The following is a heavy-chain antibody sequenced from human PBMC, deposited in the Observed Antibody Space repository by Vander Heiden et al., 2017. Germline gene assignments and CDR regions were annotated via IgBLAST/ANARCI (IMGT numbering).Heavy chain of an antibody. CDR3: ASFRGGGVTDYYYYGMDV. D-gene: IGHD2-8*01. Sequence: VQLVQSGAEVKKPGASVKVSCKASGYTFTSYVFNWVRQATGQGLEWMGWMNPNSGNTGYAQKFQGRFTMTRNTSISTAYMELSSLRSEDTAVYYGASFRGGGVTDYYYYGMDVWCQGPT. J-gene: IGHJ6*02. V-gene: IGHV1-8*01. CDR1: GYTFTSYV. CDR2: MNPNSGNT.